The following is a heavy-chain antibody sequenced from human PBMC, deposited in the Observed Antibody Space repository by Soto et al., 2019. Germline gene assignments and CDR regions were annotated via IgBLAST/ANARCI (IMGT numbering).Heavy chain of an antibody. CDR1: GYTLTSYS. V-gene: IGHV1-3*01. Sequence: GASVKVSCKASGYTLTSYSSHWVRQAPGQRLECMGWINAGNGNTKYSQKFQGRVTITKNTSASTAYMELSSLRSEDTAVYYCARGPLRNWFDPWGQGTLVTASS. D-gene: IGHD5-12*01. CDR3: ARGPLRNWFDP. J-gene: IGHJ5*02. CDR2: INAGNGNT.